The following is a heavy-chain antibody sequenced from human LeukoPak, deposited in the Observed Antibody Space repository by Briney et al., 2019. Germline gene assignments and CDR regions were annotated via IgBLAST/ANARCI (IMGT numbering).Heavy chain of an antibody. CDR3: ARRGPWLRYSPFDY. D-gene: IGHD3-9*01. CDR2: IYYTGST. J-gene: IGHJ4*02. V-gene: IGHV4-59*08. CDR1: GGSISNYY. Sequence: PSETLSLTCTVSGGSISNYYWTWIRQPPGKGLEWIGFIYYTGSTNYDPSLKSRVTISLDTSKNQFSLKLSSVTAADTAVYYCARRGPWLRYSPFDYWGQGTLVTVSS.